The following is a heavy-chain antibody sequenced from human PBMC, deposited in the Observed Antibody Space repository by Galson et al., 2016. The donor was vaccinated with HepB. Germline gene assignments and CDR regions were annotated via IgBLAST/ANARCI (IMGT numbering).Heavy chain of an antibody. D-gene: IGHD3-10*01. CDR1: GDSVSSNSAS. J-gene: IGHJ4*02. Sequence: CAISGDSVSSNSASWYWIRQSPSRGLECLGRTFYRSNWQNDYAESVRSRITITPDTSKNQFSLQLNSVTPEDTAVYYCARSYLLGRGFGSWGQGTLVTVSS. CDR2: TFYRSNWQN. V-gene: IGHV6-1*01. CDR3: ARSYLLGRGFGS.